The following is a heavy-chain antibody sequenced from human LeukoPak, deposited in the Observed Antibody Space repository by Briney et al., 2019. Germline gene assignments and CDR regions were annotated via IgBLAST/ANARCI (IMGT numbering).Heavy chain of an antibody. V-gene: IGHV1-69*05. J-gene: IGHJ6*03. D-gene: IGHD6-19*01. Sequence: ASVKVSCKASGGTFSSYAISWVRQAPGQGLEWMGGIIPIFGTANYAQKFQGRVTITTDESTSTAYMELSSLRSEDTAVYYCARDRIAVAGNYYYYMDVWGKWTTVTFSS. CDR3: ARDRIAVAGNYYYYMDV. CDR2: IIPIFGTA. CDR1: GGTFSSYA.